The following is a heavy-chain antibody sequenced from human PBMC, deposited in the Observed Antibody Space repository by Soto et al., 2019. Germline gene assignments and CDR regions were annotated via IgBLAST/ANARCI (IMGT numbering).Heavy chain of an antibody. J-gene: IGHJ4*02. CDR1: GYTFISYG. D-gene: IGHD6-19*01. CDR2: ITTHNDNT. CDR3: ARVYSSGWKGPVY. V-gene: IGHV1-18*01. Sequence: QLVQSGPEVKKPGSSVKVSCTAFGYTFISYGIGWVRQAPGQGLEWMGWITTHNDNTNYAQQFQGRVTFTTDTSTSTAYMELRSLTSDDTAVYYCARVYSSGWKGPVYWGQGTLVTVSS.